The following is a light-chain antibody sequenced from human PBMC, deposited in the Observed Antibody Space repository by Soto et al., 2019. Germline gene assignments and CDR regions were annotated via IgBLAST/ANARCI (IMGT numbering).Light chain of an antibody. CDR3: SSYTSSSFVV. J-gene: IGLJ2*01. Sequence: SVLTQPASVSGSPGQSITISCTGTSTDVGTYNYVSWYQQHPGKAPKLMIYEVSKRPSGVSNRFSGSKSGNTASLTISGLQAEDEANYYCSSYTSSSFVVFGGGTKVTVL. V-gene: IGLV2-14*01. CDR1: STDVGTYNY. CDR2: EVS.